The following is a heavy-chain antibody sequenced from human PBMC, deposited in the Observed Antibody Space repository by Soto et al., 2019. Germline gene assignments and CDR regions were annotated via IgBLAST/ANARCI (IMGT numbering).Heavy chain of an antibody. CDR3: ARVYYYDSSGYPHRWFDP. CDR1: GGSISSGDYY. Sequence: QVQLQESGPGLVKPSQTLSLTCTVSGGSISSGDYYWSWIRQPPGKGLEWIGYIYYSGSTYCNPSLTSRVTISVDTSKNQFSLKLSSVTAADTAVYYCARVYYYDSSGYPHRWFDPWGQGTLVTVSS. J-gene: IGHJ5*02. V-gene: IGHV4-30-4*01. CDR2: IYYSGST. D-gene: IGHD3-22*01.